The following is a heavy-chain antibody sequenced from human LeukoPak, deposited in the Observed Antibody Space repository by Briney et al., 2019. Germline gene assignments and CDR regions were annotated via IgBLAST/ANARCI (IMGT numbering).Heavy chain of an antibody. CDR2: INSDGSST. J-gene: IGHJ4*02. Sequence: GGSLRLSCAASGFTFSSYWMHWVRQAPGKGLVWVSRINSDGSSTSYADSVKGRFTISRDNAKNTLYLQMNSLRAEDTAVYYRPRGHTFGGVIVNWGQGTLVTVSS. CDR3: PRGHTFGGVIVN. CDR1: GFTFSSYW. V-gene: IGHV3-74*01. D-gene: IGHD3-16*01.